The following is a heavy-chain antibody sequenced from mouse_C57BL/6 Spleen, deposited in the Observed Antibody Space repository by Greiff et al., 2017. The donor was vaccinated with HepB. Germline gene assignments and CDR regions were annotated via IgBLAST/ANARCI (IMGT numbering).Heavy chain of an antibody. J-gene: IGHJ4*01. D-gene: IGHD2-3*01. Sequence: EVQLQQSGAELVKPGASVKLSCTASGFNIKDYYMHWVKQRTEQGLEWIGRIDPEDGETKYAPKFQGKATITADTYANTAYLQLRSLKSEDPAVDYCASDGYYEGPYYAMDYWGQGTSVTVSS. CDR1: GFNIKDYY. V-gene: IGHV14-2*01. CDR3: ASDGYYEGPYYAMDY. CDR2: IDPEDGET.